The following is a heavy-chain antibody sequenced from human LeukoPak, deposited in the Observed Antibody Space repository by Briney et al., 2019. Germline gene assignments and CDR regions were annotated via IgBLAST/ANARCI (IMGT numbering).Heavy chain of an antibody. J-gene: IGHJ5*02. D-gene: IGHD6-13*01. Sequence: GGSLRLPCVASGFTFSNSWMHWVRQAPGKGLVWVARINSDGSSTTYADSVKGRFTISRDNAKNTLYLQMNSLRVDDTAEYYCTRAYQQHLINWFDPWGQGTLVTVSS. V-gene: IGHV3-74*03. CDR2: INSDGSST. CDR1: GFTFSNSW. CDR3: TRAYQQHLINWFDP.